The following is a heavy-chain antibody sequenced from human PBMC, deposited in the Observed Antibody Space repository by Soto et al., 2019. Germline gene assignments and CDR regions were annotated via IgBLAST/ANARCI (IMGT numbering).Heavy chain of an antibody. CDR2: INAGNGNT. CDR1: GYTFTSYA. Sequence: ASVKVSCKASGYTFTSYAMHWVRQAPGQRLEWMGWINAGNGNTKYSQKFQGRVTITRDTSASTAYMELSSLRSEDTAVYYCARDTYYYDSSGSLDYWGQGTLVTVSS. CDR3: ARDTYYYDSSGSLDY. V-gene: IGHV1-3*01. D-gene: IGHD3-22*01. J-gene: IGHJ4*02.